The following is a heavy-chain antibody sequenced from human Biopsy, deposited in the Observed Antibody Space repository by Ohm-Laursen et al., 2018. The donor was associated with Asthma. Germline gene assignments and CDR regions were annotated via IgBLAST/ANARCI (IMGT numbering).Heavy chain of an antibody. D-gene: IGHD1-1*01. CDR1: GDSISSNSW. J-gene: IGHJ2*01. V-gene: IGHV4-4*03. CDR2: IFYRGST. Sequence: PGTLSLTCAVSGDSISSNSWWTWVRQSPGRGREGLGEIFYRGSTIYHPSLKGRVTISVAKSKNQFSLRLTSVTAADTAVYYCARAIGTGDWYFDVWGRGTLVTVSS. CDR3: ARAIGTGDWYFDV.